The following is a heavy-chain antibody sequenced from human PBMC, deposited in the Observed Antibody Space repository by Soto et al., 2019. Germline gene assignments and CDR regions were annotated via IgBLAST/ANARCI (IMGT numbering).Heavy chain of an antibody. V-gene: IGHV3-74*01. CDR2: INGDGSTT. CDR1: GFIFNNYW. D-gene: IGHD1-26*01. CDR3: GRGSGPRGRPY. J-gene: IGHJ4*02. Sequence: GGSLRLSCAASGFIFNNYWMHWVRQAPGKGLVWVARINGDGSTTTYVGSAKGRFTISRDNAKNTMYLQMNSLRVEDTAVYYCGRGSGPRGRPYWGQGILVTVSS.